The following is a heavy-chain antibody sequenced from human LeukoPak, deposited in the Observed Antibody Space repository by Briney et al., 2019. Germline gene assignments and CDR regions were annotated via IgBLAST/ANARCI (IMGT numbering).Heavy chain of an antibody. V-gene: IGHV4-59*01. Sequence: SETLSLTCTVSGGSISSYYWSWIRQPPGKGLEWIGYIYYSGSTNYNPSLKSRVTISVDTSKNQFSLKLSSVTAADTAVYYCARVSQYDFWTPPVDYWGQGTLVTVSS. CDR3: ARVSQYDFWTPPVDY. CDR2: IYYSGST. J-gene: IGHJ4*02. CDR1: GGSISSYY. D-gene: IGHD3-3*01.